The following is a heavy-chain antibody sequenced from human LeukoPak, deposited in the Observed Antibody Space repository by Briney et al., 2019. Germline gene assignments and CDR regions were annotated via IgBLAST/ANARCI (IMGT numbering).Heavy chain of an antibody. D-gene: IGHD2-2*01. V-gene: IGHV4-61*02. J-gene: IGHJ5*02. Sequence: SETLSLTCTVSGGSISSGSYYWSWIRQPAGKGLEWIGRIYTSGSTNYNPSLKSPVTISVDTSNNQFSLKLSSVTAADTAVYYCARAVVPAADTNWFDPWGQGTLVTVSS. CDR1: GGSISSGSYY. CDR2: IYTSGST. CDR3: ARAVVPAADTNWFDP.